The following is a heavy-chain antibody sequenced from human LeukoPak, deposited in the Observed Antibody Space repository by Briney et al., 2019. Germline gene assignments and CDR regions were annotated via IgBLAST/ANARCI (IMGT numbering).Heavy chain of an antibody. Sequence: GGSLRLSCEASGFTFSTYWMHWVRQAPGKGLDWVSRISSSGTSSTYADSVKGRFTISRDNSKNTLYLQMNSLRAEDTAVYYCARGYSSSWYRFDYWGQGALVTVSS. CDR1: GFTFSTYW. V-gene: IGHV3-74*01. CDR2: ISSSGTSS. J-gene: IGHJ4*02. CDR3: ARGYSSSWYRFDY. D-gene: IGHD6-13*01.